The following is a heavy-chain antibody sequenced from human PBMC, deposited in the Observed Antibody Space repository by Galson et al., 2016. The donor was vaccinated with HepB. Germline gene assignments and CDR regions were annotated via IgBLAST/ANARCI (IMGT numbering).Heavy chain of an antibody. Sequence: SLRLSCAASGFTFYDYAMHWVRQAPGKGLEWVSGISWNSGSIGYADSVKGRFTISRDNAKNSLYLQMSSLRAEDTALYYCAKELIDYSIKENYYYYYGMDVWGKGTTVTVSS. CDR3: AKELIDYSIKENYYYYYGMDV. V-gene: IGHV3-9*01. CDR2: ISWNSGSI. J-gene: IGHJ6*04. CDR1: GFTFYDYA. D-gene: IGHD4-11*01.